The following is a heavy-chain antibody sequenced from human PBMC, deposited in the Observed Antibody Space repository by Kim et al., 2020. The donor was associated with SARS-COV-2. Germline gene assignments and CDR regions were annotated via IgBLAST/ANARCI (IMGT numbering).Heavy chain of an antibody. CDR3: ARGGFSTLYPFDF. Sequence: YTTSLKSRVTMSVGTSMNQFSLRLTSVTAADTAIYYCARGGFSTLYPFDFWGQGTLVTVSS. J-gene: IGHJ4*02. V-gene: IGHV4-4*07. D-gene: IGHD6-13*01.